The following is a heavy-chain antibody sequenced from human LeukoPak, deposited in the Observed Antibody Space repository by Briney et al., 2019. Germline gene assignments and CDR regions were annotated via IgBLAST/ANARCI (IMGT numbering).Heavy chain of an antibody. D-gene: IGHD3-9*01. CDR1: GFTFSSYA. Sequence: GGSLRLSCAASGFTFSSYAMSWVRQAPGKGLEWVSAISGSGDSTYYADSVKGRFTISRDNSKNTLYLQMNSLRAEDTAVYYCAREGDYDILTGYTPFDYWGQGTLVTVSS. V-gene: IGHV3-23*01. CDR3: AREGDYDILTGYTPFDY. CDR2: ISGSGDST. J-gene: IGHJ4*02.